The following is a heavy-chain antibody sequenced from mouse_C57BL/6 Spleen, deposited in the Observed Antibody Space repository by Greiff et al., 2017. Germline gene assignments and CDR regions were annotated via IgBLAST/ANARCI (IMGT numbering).Heavy chain of an antibody. CDR1: GYAFSSYW. CDR3: ARPYDNYDAMDY. J-gene: IGHJ4*01. V-gene: IGHV1-80*01. CDR2: IYPGDGDT. Sequence: QVQLQQSGAELVKPGASVKISCKASGYAFSSYWMNWVKQRPGKGLEWIGQIYPGDGDTNYNGKFKGKATLTADKSSSTAYMQLSSLTSEDSAVYFCARPYDNYDAMDYWGQGTSVTVSS. D-gene: IGHD2-1*01.